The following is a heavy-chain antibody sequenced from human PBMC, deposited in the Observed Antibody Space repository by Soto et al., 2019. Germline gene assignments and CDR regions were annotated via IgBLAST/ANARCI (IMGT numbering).Heavy chain of an antibody. D-gene: IGHD5-18*01. CDR2: IYSGGSA. CDR1: GFTVSRNY. Sequence: EVQLVESGGGLVQPGGSLSLSGAALGFTVSRNYMSWARRAPGKGLEWVSVIYSGGSAYYADSVKGRFTISRDNSKNTLYLQMNSLRAEDTAVYYCARHGYSYGGGYFDYWGQGTLVTVSS. V-gene: IGHV3-66*04. CDR3: ARHGYSYGGGYFDY. J-gene: IGHJ4*02.